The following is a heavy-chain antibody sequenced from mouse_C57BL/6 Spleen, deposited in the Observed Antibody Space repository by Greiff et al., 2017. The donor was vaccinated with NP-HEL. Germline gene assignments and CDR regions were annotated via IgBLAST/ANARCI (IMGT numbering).Heavy chain of an antibody. D-gene: IGHD1-1*01. CDR2: INPSNGGT. V-gene: IGHV1-53*01. J-gene: IGHJ3*01. CDR1: GYTFTSYW. CDR3: ARYENYGSFAY. Sequence: QVQLQQPGTELVKPGASVTLSCKASGYTFTSYWMHWVKQRPGQGLEWIGNINPSNGGTNYNEKFKRKATLTVDKSSSTAYMQLISLTSEDSAVYYCARYENYGSFAYWGKGTLVTVSA.